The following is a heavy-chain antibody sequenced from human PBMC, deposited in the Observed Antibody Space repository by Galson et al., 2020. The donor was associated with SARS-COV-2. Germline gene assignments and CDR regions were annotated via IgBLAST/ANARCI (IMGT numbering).Heavy chain of an antibody. J-gene: IGHJ4*02. Sequence: GESLKISCAASGFTFSNAWMSWVRQAPGKGLEWVGRIKSKTDGGTTDYAAPVKGRFTISRDDSKNTLYLQMNSLKTEDTAVYYCTTDGRSNPPYLPLLVFDYWGQGTLVTVSS. CDR3: TTDGRSNPPYLPLLVFDY. D-gene: IGHD1-26*01. CDR2: IKSKTDGGTT. CDR1: GFTFSNAW. V-gene: IGHV3-15*01.